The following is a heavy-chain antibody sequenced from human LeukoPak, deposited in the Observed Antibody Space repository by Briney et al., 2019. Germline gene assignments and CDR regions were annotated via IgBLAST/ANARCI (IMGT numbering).Heavy chain of an antibody. CDR1: GFTFSTYN. Sequence: GGSLRLSCVASGFTFSTYNMNWVRQAPGKGLEWVSFISSGSEIIYYADSVKGRFTVYRDNDKKSLYVQKNSLREVETGVYYCARNPAGIGDYLGQGTLVTVSS. J-gene: IGHJ4*02. CDR2: ISSGSEII. CDR3: ARNPAGIGDY. V-gene: IGHV3-48*02. D-gene: IGHD1-1*01.